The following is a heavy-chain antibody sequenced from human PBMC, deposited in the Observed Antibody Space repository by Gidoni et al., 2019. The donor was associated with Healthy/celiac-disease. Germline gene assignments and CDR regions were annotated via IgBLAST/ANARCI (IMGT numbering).Heavy chain of an antibody. Sequence: EVQLVESGGGLVQPGRSLRLSCAASGFTFDDYAMHLVRQAPGKGLEWVSGISWNSGSIGYADSVKGRFTISRDNAKNSLYLQMNSLRAEDTALYYCAKGSESSGWFDPGYFDYWGQGTLVTVSS. V-gene: IGHV3-9*01. CDR1: GFTFDDYA. CDR3: AKGSESSGWFDPGYFDY. D-gene: IGHD6-19*01. CDR2: ISWNSGSI. J-gene: IGHJ4*02.